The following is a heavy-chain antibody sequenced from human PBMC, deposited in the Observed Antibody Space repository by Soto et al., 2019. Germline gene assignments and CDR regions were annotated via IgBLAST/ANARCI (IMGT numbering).Heavy chain of an antibody. CDR3: AHRTYCSGGSCYDY. Sequence: QITLKESGPTLVKPTQTLTLTCTFSGFSLSTSGVGVGWIRQPPGEALEWLAIIFWDDDERYNPSLMTRLTITKDTSKNQVVLTMTTMDPADTATYYCAHRTYCSGGSCYDYWGQGTLVTVSS. CDR1: GFSLSTSGVG. J-gene: IGHJ4*02. V-gene: IGHV2-5*02. D-gene: IGHD2-15*01. CDR2: IFWDDDE.